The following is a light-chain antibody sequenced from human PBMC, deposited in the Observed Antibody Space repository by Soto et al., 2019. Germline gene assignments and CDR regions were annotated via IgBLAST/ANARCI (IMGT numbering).Light chain of an antibody. Sequence: NLSPATLSLSKGERASLSCRASQSVSSYLAWYQHKPGQAPRLLIYGASTRATDVPGRFSGRGAGAEFTLTISSLQSEDFAVYYCQQYRSWPRTFGQGTKVDIK. CDR3: QQYRSWPRT. J-gene: IGKJ1*01. CDR1: QSVSSY. CDR2: GAS. V-gene: IGKV3-15*01.